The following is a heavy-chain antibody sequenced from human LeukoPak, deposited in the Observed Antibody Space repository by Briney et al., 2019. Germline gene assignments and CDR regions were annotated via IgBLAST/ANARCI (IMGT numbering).Heavy chain of an antibody. Sequence: GGSLRLSCVASGFTFSNYGIHWVRQAPGQGLEYVSGSSTNGGSSYYGSSVKGRFTISRDDSKNTLYLQRGSLRVEDMAVYYCARAFTWGSMFAGFDSWGQGTMVTVSS. V-gene: IGHV3-64*01. CDR2: SSTNGGSS. J-gene: IGHJ3*02. CDR1: GFTFSNYG. D-gene: IGHD3-10*02. CDR3: ARAFTWGSMFAGFDS.